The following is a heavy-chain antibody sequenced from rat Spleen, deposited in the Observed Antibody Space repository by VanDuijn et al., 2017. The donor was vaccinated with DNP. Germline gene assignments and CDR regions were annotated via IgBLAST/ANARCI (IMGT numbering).Heavy chain of an antibody. CDR2: ISYFGDNT. J-gene: IGHJ3*01. CDR1: GFTFSNSG. Sequence: EVQLVESGGGLVQPGRSLKLSCAASGFTFSNSGMHWIRQAPTKGLELVAYISYFGDNTYSGDSVKGRFTVSRDNAKSTLYLQMDCLGSEDTATYYCATHPLTTVAPNWFASWGRGTLVTVSS. D-gene: IGHD1-1*01. V-gene: IGHV5-19*01. CDR3: ATHPLTTVAPNWFAS.